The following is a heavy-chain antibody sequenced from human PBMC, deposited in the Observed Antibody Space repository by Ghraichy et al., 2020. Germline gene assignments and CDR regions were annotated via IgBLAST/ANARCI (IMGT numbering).Heavy chain of an antibody. J-gene: IGHJ6*02. D-gene: IGHD1-14*01. Sequence: SETLSLTCTVSGGSISTSDYYWGWIRQPPGKGLEWIGSIYYRGSTHYNPSLKSRVTISIDTSKSQFSLRLTSVTAADSAVYYCATPYNRNPTTNGYYYGLDVWGQGTTVTVSS. CDR1: GGSISTSDYY. CDR3: ATPYNRNPTTNGYYYGLDV. CDR2: IYYRGST. V-gene: IGHV4-39*01.